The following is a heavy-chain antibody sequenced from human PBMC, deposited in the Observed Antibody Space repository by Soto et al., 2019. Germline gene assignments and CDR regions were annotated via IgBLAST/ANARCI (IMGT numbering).Heavy chain of an antibody. V-gene: IGHV1-2*02. D-gene: IGHD1-26*01. CDR1: GYTFTGYY. CDR3: AKGGAIVAAGTRVYRYNAMDV. J-gene: IGHJ6*02. Sequence: QVQLVHSGTEVKRPGDSVKVSCKASGYTFTGYYVHWVRQAPGQGLEWMGWINPNSGDTYLAQRFQGRVIKNRDTSIGTAYMELRGLTSDDTAEYYCAKGGAIVAAGTRVYRYNAMDVWGQGTTVTVSS. CDR2: INPNSGDT.